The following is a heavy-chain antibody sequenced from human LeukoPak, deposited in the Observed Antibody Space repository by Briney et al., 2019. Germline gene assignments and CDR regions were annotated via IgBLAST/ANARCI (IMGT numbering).Heavy chain of an antibody. CDR1: GGSISGSSYY. J-gene: IGHJ6*02. CDR2: IHYSGST. Sequence: SETLSLTCTVSGGSISGSSYYWGWIRQPPGKGLEWIGTIHYSGSTYYNPSLKSRVTISVDTSKNQFSLKLSSVTAADTAVYYCAPVRTYDILTGPVGYGMDVWGQGTTVTVSS. V-gene: IGHV4-39*01. D-gene: IGHD3-9*01. CDR3: APVRTYDILTGPVGYGMDV.